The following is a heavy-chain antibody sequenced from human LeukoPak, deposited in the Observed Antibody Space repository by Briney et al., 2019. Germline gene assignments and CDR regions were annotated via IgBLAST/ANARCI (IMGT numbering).Heavy chain of an antibody. Sequence: ETLSLTCTVSGGSISSYYWSWIRQPPGKGLEWIGYIYYSGSTNYNPSLKGRVTISVDTSKNQFSLKLSSVTAADTAVYYCARVGRWELLRTQAFDIWGQGTMVTVSS. V-gene: IGHV4-59*01. CDR2: IYYSGST. J-gene: IGHJ3*02. D-gene: IGHD1-26*01. CDR3: ARVGRWELLRTQAFDI. CDR1: GGSISSYY.